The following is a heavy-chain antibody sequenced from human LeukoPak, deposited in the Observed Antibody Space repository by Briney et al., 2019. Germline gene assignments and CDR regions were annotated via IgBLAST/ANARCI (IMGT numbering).Heavy chain of an antibody. D-gene: IGHD3-22*01. V-gene: IGHV3-74*01. Sequence: QPGGSLRLSCAASGFTLSNYLMHWVRQAPGKRLMSGSRLKPDGSTTSYADSVKGRFTISRENAKNTLYLQMDSLRAEDTAVYYCEGYHYDSSGYSGVSDIWGQGTMVTVSS. CDR3: EGYHYDSSGYSGVSDI. CDR1: GFTLSNYL. J-gene: IGHJ3*02. CDR2: LKPDGSTT.